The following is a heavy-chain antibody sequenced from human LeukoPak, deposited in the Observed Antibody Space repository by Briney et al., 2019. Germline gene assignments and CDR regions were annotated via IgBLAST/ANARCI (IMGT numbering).Heavy chain of an antibody. V-gene: IGHV3-33*01. J-gene: IGHJ6*04. D-gene: IGHD5-12*01. Sequence: GGSLRLSCAASGFTFTNYGFHWVRQAPGKGLEWGAVIWYDGSKKYYEDSVKGRFTISKDNSKNTVYLQMNSLRAEDTAVYYCARAGYDAYGMDVWGTGNTVTVSS. CDR2: IWYDGSKK. CDR1: GFTFTNYG. CDR3: ARAGYDAYGMDV.